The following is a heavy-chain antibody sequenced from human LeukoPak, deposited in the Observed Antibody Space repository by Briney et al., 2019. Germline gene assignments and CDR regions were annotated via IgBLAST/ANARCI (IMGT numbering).Heavy chain of an antibody. D-gene: IGHD5-12*01. J-gene: IGHJ4*02. CDR1: GFTFSDYY. CDR2: SSSSGTYT. V-gene: IGHV3-11*05. Sequence: SLGLSCAASGFTFSDYYMSWIRQAPGKGLEWVSHSSSSGTYTNYGESVKGRFTISRDNAKNSLFLQMDSLGAEDTAVYYCARGGRYSGFAFDYWGQGTLVSVSS. CDR3: ARGGRYSGFAFDY.